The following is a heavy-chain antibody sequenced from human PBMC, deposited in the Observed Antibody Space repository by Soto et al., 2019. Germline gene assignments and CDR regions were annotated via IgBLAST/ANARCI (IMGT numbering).Heavy chain of an antibody. CDR2: SSASGADT. CDR3: AKDGSYYHGVYRAYNYDVDG. Sequence: EGSLRLSCAASGFTFTTYAMTWLLQAPGRGLEWVSGSSASGADTYYADSVKGRFTVSRDNSKNTLYLQMNSLRADDTAIYYCAKDGSYYHGVYRAYNYDVDGWYRENTVTISS. CDR1: GFTFTTYA. J-gene: IGHJ6*02. V-gene: IGHV3-23*01. D-gene: IGHD3-10*01.